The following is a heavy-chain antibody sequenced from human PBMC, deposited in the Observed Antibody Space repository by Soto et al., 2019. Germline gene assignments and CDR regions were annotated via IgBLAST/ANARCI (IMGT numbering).Heavy chain of an antibody. CDR1: GFTLSGSA. CDR2: IRSKANNYAT. V-gene: IGHV3-73*01. J-gene: IGHJ6*02. Sequence: PGGSLRLSCAASGFTLSGSAMHWVRQASGKGLEWVGRIRSKANNYATAYAASVKGRFTISRDDSKNTAYLQMNSLKTEDTAVYYCNRGFLKNGSCNYQQFYYYGMDVWCQGITVTVS. CDR3: NRGFLKNGSCNYQQFYYYGMDV. D-gene: IGHD3-10*01.